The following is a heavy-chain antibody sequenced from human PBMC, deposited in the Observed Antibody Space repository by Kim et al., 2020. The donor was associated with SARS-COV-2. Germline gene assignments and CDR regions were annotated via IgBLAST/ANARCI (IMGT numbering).Heavy chain of an antibody. D-gene: IGHD1-26*01. CDR2: ISSDNVSI. Sequence: GGSLRLSCAASGFIFSSYSINWVRQAPGKGLEWVSSISSDNVSILYADSVKGRFTISRDNAKNSLYLQMNSLRAEDTAVYYCAIFETVGVTDFEYWGQGTLVTVSS. CDR1: GFIFSSYS. V-gene: IGHV3-21*01. CDR3: AIFETVGVTDFEY. J-gene: IGHJ4*02.